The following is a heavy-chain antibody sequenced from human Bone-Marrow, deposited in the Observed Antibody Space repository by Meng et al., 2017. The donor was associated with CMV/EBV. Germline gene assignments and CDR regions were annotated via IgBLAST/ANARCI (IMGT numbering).Heavy chain of an antibody. CDR1: GFTVSSNY. CDR3: TIVGATGGFDY. CDR2: IYSGGST. J-gene: IGHJ4*02. D-gene: IGHD1-26*01. Sequence: GESLKISCAASGFTVSSNYMSWVRQAPGKGLEWVSVIYSGGSTYYADSVKGRFTISRDNSKNSLYLQMNSLRAEDTAVYYVTIVGATGGFDYWGQGTLVTVSS. V-gene: IGHV3-53*01.